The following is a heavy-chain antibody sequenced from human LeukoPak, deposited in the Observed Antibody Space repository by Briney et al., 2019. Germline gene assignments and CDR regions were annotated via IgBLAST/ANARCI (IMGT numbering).Heavy chain of an antibody. J-gene: IGHJ4*02. Sequence: SGGSLRLSCAASGFTFSSYGMHWVRQAPGKGLEWVAVVSYDGSNKYYADSVKGRFTISRDNSKNTLYLQMNSLRAEDTAVYYCARGSWRLVRGAASFESWGQGTLVTVSS. CDR1: GFTFSSYG. V-gene: IGHV3-30*03. D-gene: IGHD3-10*01. CDR2: VSYDGSNK. CDR3: ARGSWRLVRGAASFES.